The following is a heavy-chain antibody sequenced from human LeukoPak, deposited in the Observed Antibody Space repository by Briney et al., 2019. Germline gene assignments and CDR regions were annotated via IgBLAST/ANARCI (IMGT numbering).Heavy chain of an antibody. CDR3: ARHPAYGAHDY. V-gene: IGHV4-39*01. CDR2: ITS. CDR1: GGSISGSSYY. D-gene: IGHD4-17*01. Sequence: SETLSLTCIVSGGSISGSSYYWAWIRQPPGKGLEWIGSITSHYKSALNSRVTISLDTSKNQFSLKLTSVTVTDTAVYYCARHPAYGAHDYWGQGILVTVSS. J-gene: IGHJ4*02.